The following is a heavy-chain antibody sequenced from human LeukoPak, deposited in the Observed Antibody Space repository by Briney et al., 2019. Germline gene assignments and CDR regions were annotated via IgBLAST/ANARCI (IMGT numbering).Heavy chain of an antibody. Sequence: ASVKVSCKASGYTFTSYGISWVRQAPGQGLEWMGWISAYNGNTNYAQKLQGRVTMTTDTSTSTAYMELRSLGSDDTAVYYCARDEYYYDSSGYPAFDIWGQGTMVTVSS. CDR3: ARDEYYYDSSGYPAFDI. D-gene: IGHD3-22*01. V-gene: IGHV1-18*01. J-gene: IGHJ3*02. CDR2: ISAYNGNT. CDR1: GYTFTSYG.